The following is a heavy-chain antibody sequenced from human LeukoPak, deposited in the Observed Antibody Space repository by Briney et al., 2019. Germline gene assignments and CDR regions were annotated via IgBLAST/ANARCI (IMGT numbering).Heavy chain of an antibody. V-gene: IGHV4-59*01. Sequence: PSETLSLTCTVSGGSISSYYWSWIRQPPGKGLEWIGYIYYSGSTNYNPSLKSRVTISVDTSKNQFSLKLSSVTAADTAVYYCARAPLAYSNYVGWFDPWGQGTLVTVSS. CDR1: GGSISSYY. D-gene: IGHD4-11*01. CDR3: ARAPLAYSNYVGWFDP. J-gene: IGHJ5*02. CDR2: IYYSGST.